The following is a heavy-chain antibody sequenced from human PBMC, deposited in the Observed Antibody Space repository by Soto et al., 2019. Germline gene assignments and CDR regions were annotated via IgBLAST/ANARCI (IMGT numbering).Heavy chain of an antibody. CDR1: GFTFTSHW. CDR2: IDTEGGTI. CDR3: ARNNWGIDY. Sequence: EVQLVESGGGLVRPGGSLTLSCAASGFTFTSHWMHWVRQAPGKGLMWVARIDTEGGTIDYADSVEGRFTISRDNVKKILYLQMSSLRADDTAVYYWARNNWGIDYWGQGVLVTVSS. J-gene: IGHJ4*02. V-gene: IGHV3-74*01. D-gene: IGHD7-27*01.